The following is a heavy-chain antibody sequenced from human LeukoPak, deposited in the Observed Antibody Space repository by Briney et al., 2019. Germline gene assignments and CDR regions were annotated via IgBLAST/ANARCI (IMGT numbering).Heavy chain of an antibody. CDR3: AREDTRNAFPPDH. Sequence: GGSLRLSCAASGFTFSSYGMHWVRQAPGKGLEWVAVIWYDGSNKYYADSVKGRFSVSRDNAKNLLFLQMNSLRVEDTAVYYCAREDTRNAFPPDHWGQGTLVTVSS. CDR1: GFTFSSYG. D-gene: IGHD1-1*01. J-gene: IGHJ5*02. V-gene: IGHV3-33*01. CDR2: IWYDGSNK.